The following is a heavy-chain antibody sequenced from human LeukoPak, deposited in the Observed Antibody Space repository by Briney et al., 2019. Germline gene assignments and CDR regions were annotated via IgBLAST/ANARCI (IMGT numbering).Heavy chain of an antibody. CDR3: ASVVVAPLVYFDY. Sequence: PSQTLSLTCTVSGGSISSGSYYWGWIRQPPGKGLAWLGSIYYSGSTYYNPSLKRRVTISVDTSKNQFSLKLSSVTAADTAVYYCASVVVAPLVYFDYWGQGTLVTVSS. CDR1: GGSISSGSYY. J-gene: IGHJ4*02. V-gene: IGHV4-39*01. CDR2: IYYSGST. D-gene: IGHD2-15*01.